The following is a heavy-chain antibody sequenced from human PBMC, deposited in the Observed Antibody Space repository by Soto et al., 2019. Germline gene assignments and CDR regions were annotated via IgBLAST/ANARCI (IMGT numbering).Heavy chain of an antibody. Sequence: ASVKVSCKASGYTFTSYSMHWVRQAPGQGLEWMGWINAGNGNTKYSQKFQGRVTITRDTSASTAYMELSSLRSEDTAVYYCARGITLPTPLYDWGQGTLVTVSS. CDR2: INAGNGNT. CDR3: ARGITLPTPLYD. J-gene: IGHJ4*02. D-gene: IGHD1-20*01. CDR1: GYTFTSYS. V-gene: IGHV1-3*01.